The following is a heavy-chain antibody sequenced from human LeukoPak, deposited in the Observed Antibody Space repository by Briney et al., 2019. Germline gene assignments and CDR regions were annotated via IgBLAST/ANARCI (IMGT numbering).Heavy chain of an antibody. CDR3: AKGGGTYSYYYYMDV. D-gene: IGHD1-26*01. J-gene: IGHJ6*03. Sequence: QTGGSLRLSCVASGFTFTTYAMHWVRQAPGKGLEWVAFIQYDGNTKYYVDSVKGRFTISRDTSKNTLFLQMSSLSAEDTAAYYCAKGGGTYSYYYYMDVWGKGTTVTVSS. V-gene: IGHV3-30*02. CDR1: GFTFTTYA. CDR2: IQYDGNTK.